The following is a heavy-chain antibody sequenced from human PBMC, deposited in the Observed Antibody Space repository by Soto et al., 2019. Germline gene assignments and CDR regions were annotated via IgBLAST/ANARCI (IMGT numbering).Heavy chain of an antibody. J-gene: IGHJ4*02. Sequence: ASVNVSCKSSGYTFTGYYMHWVRPAPGQGLEWTGWINPNSCGTNYAQKFQGRVTMTRDTSISTAYMELSRLRSDDTAVYYCARVVGADMGADYWGQGTLVTVSS. CDR1: GYTFTGYY. V-gene: IGHV1-2*02. CDR2: INPNSCGT. D-gene: IGHD2-15*01. CDR3: ARVVGADMGADY.